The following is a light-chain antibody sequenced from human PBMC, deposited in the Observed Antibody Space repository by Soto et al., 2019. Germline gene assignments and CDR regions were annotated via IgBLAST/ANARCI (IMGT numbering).Light chain of an antibody. Sequence: AIQLTQSPSSLSASIGDRVTITCRASQGISSFLAWYQQKPGKAPRLLISIASTLQSGVPSRFSGRGSGTDFTLTISSLQPEDFATYFCQQLNAYPLTFGGGTKVEIK. CDR3: QQLNAYPLT. CDR1: QGISSF. J-gene: IGKJ4*01. V-gene: IGKV1-13*02. CDR2: IAS.